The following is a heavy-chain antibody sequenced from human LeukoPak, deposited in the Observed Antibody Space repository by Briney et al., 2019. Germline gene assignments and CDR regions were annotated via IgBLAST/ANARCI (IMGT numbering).Heavy chain of an antibody. CDR1: GYSFTSYW. J-gene: IGHJ4*02. CDR3: ARRQGRGREYYDSSAYAH. CDR2: IYPGDSDT. D-gene: IGHD3-22*01. Sequence: GESLKISCKGSGYSFTSYWIGWVRQMPGKGLEWMGIIYPGDSDTRYSPSFQGQVTISADKSISTAYLQWSSLKASDTATYYCARRQGRGREYYDSSAYAHWGQGTLVTVSS. V-gene: IGHV5-51*01.